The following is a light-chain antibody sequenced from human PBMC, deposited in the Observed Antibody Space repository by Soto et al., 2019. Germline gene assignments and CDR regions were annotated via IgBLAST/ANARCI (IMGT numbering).Light chain of an antibody. CDR2: GAS. CDR1: QSVSSN. J-gene: IGKJ4*01. CDR3: QQLNSYLPLT. Sequence: EIVMTQSPATLSVSPGERATLSCRASQSVSSNLAWYQQKPGQAPRLLIYGASTRATDIPARFSGSGSGTEFTLTISSLQPEDFATYYCQQLNSYLPLTFGGGTKVDI. V-gene: IGKV3-15*01.